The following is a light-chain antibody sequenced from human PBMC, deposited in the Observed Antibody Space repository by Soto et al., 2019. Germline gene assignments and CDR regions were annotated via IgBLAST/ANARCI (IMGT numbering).Light chain of an antibody. V-gene: IGKV1-39*01. J-gene: IGKJ4*01. CDR2: AAS. CDR3: QQSYT. CDR1: QSISSY. Sequence: DIQMTHSPSSLSASVGDRVTITCRASQSISSYLNWYQQKPGKAPKLLIYAASSLQSGVPSRFSGSGSGTDFTLTISSLQPEDFATYYCQQSYTVGGGTKVEIK.